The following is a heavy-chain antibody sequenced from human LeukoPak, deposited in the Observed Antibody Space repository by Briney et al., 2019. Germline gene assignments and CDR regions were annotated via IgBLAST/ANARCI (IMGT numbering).Heavy chain of an antibody. CDR3: ARGVADNSNPNYFDP. J-gene: IGHJ5*02. CDR1: GFIFSSSA. D-gene: IGHD5-24*01. CDR2: IWSDGSRQ. V-gene: IGHV3-33*01. Sequence: RSGGSLRLSCAASGFIFSSSAMHWVRHTPGTGLERVAVIWSDGSRQYYLDSVKGRFTISRDNSKNTLYLQMDSLRAEDTAVYSCARGVADNSNPNYFDPWGRGTLVTVSS.